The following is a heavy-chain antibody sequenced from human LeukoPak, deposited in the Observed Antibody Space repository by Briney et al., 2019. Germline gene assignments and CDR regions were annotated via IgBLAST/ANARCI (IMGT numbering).Heavy chain of an antibody. V-gene: IGHV3-33*06. CDR3: AKVYSSGWYAVFDY. CDR1: GFTFSSYA. D-gene: IGHD6-13*01. CDR2: IWYDGSNK. Sequence: GESLKISCAASGFTFSSYAMHWVRQAPGKGLEWVAVIWYDGSNKYYADSVKGRFTISRDNSKNTLYLQMNSLRAEDTAVYYCAKVYSSGWYAVFDYWGQGTLVTVSS. J-gene: IGHJ4*02.